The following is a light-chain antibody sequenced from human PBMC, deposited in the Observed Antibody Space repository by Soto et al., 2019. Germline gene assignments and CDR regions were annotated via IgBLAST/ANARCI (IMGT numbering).Light chain of an antibody. CDR2: DVS. V-gene: IGLV2-11*01. J-gene: IGLJ1*01. CDR1: SSDVGGYNY. Sequence: QSALTQPRSVSGSPGQSVTISCTGTSSDVGGYNYVSWYQQHPGKAPKLMIYDVSKRPSGVPDRFSGSKSGNTASLTISGLQAEDEADYCCRSYAGSYTLYVFGTGTKLTVL. CDR3: RSYAGSYTLYV.